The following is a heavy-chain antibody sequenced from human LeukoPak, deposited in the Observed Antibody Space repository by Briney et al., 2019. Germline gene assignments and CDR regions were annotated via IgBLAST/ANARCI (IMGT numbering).Heavy chain of an antibody. Sequence: KTSETLSLTCTVSGGSISSSSYYWGWIRQPPGKGLEWIGSIYYSGSTYYNPSLKSRVTISVDTSKNQFSLKLSSVTAADTAVYYCARHRDSSGYYHDAFDIWGQGTMVTVSS. CDR2: IYYSGST. V-gene: IGHV4-39*01. CDR3: ARHRDSSGYYHDAFDI. CDR1: GGSISSSSYY. D-gene: IGHD3-22*01. J-gene: IGHJ3*02.